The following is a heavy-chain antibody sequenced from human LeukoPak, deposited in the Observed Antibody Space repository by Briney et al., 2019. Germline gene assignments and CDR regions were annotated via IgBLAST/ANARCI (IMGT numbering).Heavy chain of an antibody. CDR3: ARVSDYYGSGNYYYYMDV. V-gene: IGHV4-61*02. D-gene: IGHD3-10*01. CDR2: IYTSGST. CDR1: GGSISSGSYY. J-gene: IGHJ6*03. Sequence: SETLSLTCTVSGGSISSGSYYWSWIRQPAGKGLEWIGCIYTSGSTNYNPSLKSRVTISVDTSKNQFSLKLSSVTAADTAVYYCARVSDYYGSGNYYYYMDVWGKGTTVTVSS.